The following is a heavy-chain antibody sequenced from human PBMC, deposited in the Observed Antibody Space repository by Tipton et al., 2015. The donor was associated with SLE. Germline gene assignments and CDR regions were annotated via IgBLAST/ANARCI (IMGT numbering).Heavy chain of an antibody. CDR2: IRYDGSNK. Sequence: SLRLSCAASGFTFSSYGMHWVRQAPGKGLEWVAFIRYDGSNKYYADSVKGRFTISRDNSKNTLYLQMNSLRAEDTAVYYCAKAGIVPYYYYMDVWGKGTTVTVSS. D-gene: IGHD3-22*01. J-gene: IGHJ6*03. CDR3: AKAGIVPYYYYMDV. CDR1: GFTFSSYG. V-gene: IGHV3-30*02.